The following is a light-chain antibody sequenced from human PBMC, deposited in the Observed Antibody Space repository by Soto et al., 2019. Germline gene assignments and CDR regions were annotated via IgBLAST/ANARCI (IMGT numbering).Light chain of an antibody. CDR3: QQGYGTPRT. V-gene: IGKV1-39*01. CDR2: GAS. Sequence: DIQMTQSPSFLSASVGVRVTSTCRASERSSSYLNWNQQKLGKDPKRLIYGASTLQGGVPSRFSGSGSGTELTLTISSLQPEDFATYFFQQGYGTPRTFGQGTKREI. J-gene: IGKJ2*01. CDR1: ERSSSY.